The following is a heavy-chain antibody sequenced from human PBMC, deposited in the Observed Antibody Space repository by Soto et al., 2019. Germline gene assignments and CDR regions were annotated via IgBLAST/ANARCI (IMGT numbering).Heavy chain of an antibody. D-gene: IGHD3-22*01. V-gene: IGHV2-70*01. CDR3: ARILSYYDSSGYYRDLPGYYYGMDV. Sequence: TLVNPTQTLTLTCTFSGFSLSTSGMCVSWIRQPPGKALEWLALIDWDDDKYYSTSLKTRLTISKDTSKNQVVLTMTNMDPVDTATYYCARILSYYDSSGYYRDLPGYYYGMDVWGQGTTVTVSS. J-gene: IGHJ6*02. CDR2: IDWDDDK. CDR1: GFSLSTSGMC.